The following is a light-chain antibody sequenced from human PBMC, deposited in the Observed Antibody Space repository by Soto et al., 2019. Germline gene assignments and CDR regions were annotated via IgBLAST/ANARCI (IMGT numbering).Light chain of an antibody. Sequence: QSALTQPASVSGSPGQSITISCTGTSSDVGSYNLVSWYQQHPGKAPKLIIYEGSKRPSGVSNRFSGSKSGNTASLTISGLQAEVEADYYCCSYAGSSTLVFGGGTKLTVL. J-gene: IGLJ2*01. CDR2: EGS. CDR3: CSYAGSSTLV. CDR1: SSDVGSYNL. V-gene: IGLV2-23*01.